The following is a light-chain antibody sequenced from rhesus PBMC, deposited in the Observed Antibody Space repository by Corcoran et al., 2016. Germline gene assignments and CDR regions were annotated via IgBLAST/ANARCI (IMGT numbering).Light chain of an antibody. V-gene: IGKV1-25*01. CDR2: EAS. CDR1: QGITND. Sequence: DIQMTQSPSSLSASVGDRVTITCRASQGITNDLAWYQQKPGETPKLLIYEASSLQSGIPSRFSGIGSGSDFTLTISSLQSEDFATYYCQHYYSTPYSFGQGTKVEIK. J-gene: IGKJ2*01. CDR3: QHYYSTPYS.